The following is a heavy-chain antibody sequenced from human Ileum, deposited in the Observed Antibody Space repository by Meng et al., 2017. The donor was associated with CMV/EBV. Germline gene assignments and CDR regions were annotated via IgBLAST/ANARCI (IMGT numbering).Heavy chain of an antibody. Sequence: TVSGGSMTSGGYYWSWIRQHPGKGLDWIGYIYHSGSTYYHPSLQSRATMSIDTSKNQFSLKLSSVTAADTAVYYCARLAAGISWFDPWGQGSLVTVSS. CDR2: IYHSGST. D-gene: IGHD6-19*01. V-gene: IGHV4-31*02. CDR3: ARLAAGISWFDP. CDR1: GGSMTSGGYY. J-gene: IGHJ5*02.